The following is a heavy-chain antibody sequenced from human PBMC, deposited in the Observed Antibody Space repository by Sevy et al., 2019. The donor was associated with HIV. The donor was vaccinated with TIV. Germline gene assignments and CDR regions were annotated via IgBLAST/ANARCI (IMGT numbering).Heavy chain of an antibody. CDR3: ASKDKTGFYVY. CDR1: GFKFDDYG. CDR2: INWNGRST. V-gene: IGHV3-20*04. D-gene: IGHD3-10*02. J-gene: IGHJ4*02. Sequence: GGSLRLSCEASGFKFDDYGLRWVRQGPGKGLEWVSGINWNGRSTGFADSVKGRFTISRDNAKKSLYLQMNSLKAEDTGLYYCASKDKTGFYVYWGRRTLVTVSS.